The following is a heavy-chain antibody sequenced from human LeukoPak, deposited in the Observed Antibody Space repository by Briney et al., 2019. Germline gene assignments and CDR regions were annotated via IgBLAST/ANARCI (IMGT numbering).Heavy chain of an antibody. D-gene: IGHD6-19*01. J-gene: IGHJ4*02. CDR1: GFTFSIYS. CDR2: ISSSGSTI. CDR3: ARAHLAYSSGWYESELDY. V-gene: IGHV3-48*04. Sequence: GGSLRLSCAASGFTFSIYSMNWVRQAPGKGLEWVSSISSSGSTIYYADPVKGRFTISRDNAKNSLYLQMNSLRAEDTGVYYCARAHLAYSSGWYESELDYWGQGTLVTVPS.